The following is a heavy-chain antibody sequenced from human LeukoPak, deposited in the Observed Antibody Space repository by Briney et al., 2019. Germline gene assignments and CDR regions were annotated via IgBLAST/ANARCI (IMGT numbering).Heavy chain of an antibody. CDR3: ARAEYSSSWYRFHYFDY. Sequence: PGGSLRLSCAASGFTFSSYSMNWVRQAPGKGLEWVSSISSSSSYIYYADSVKGRFTISRDNAKNSLYLQMNSLRAEDTAVYYCARAEYSSSWYRFHYFDYWGQGTLVTVSS. CDR2: ISSSSSYI. J-gene: IGHJ4*02. D-gene: IGHD6-13*01. V-gene: IGHV3-21*01. CDR1: GFTFSSYS.